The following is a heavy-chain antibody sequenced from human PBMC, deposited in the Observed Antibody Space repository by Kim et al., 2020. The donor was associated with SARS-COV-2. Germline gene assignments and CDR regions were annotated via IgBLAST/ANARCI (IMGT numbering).Heavy chain of an antibody. CDR3: ARGFDDSSGYRKTNFDY. J-gene: IGHJ4*02. D-gene: IGHD3-22*01. V-gene: IGHV4-34*01. CDR1: GGSFSGYY. Sequence: SETLSLTCAVYGGSFSGYYWSWIRQPPGKGLEWIGEINHSGSTNYNPSLKSRVTISVDTSKNQFSLKLSSVTAADTAVYYCARGFDDSSGYRKTNFDYWGQGTLVTVSS. CDR2: INHSGST.